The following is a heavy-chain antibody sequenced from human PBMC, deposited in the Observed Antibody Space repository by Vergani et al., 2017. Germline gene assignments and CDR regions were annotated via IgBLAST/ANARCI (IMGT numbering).Heavy chain of an antibody. V-gene: IGHV3-43D*03. CDR1: GFTFDDYA. D-gene: IGHD3-10*01. Sequence: EVQLVESGGVVVQPGGSLRLSCAASGFTFDDYAMHWVRQAPGKGLEWVSLISWDGGSTYYADSVKGRFTISRDTSKNSLYLQMNSLRAEDTALYYCAKDMNRESEGGGMDVWGQGTTVTVSS. CDR3: AKDMNRESEGGGMDV. CDR2: ISWDGGST. J-gene: IGHJ6*02.